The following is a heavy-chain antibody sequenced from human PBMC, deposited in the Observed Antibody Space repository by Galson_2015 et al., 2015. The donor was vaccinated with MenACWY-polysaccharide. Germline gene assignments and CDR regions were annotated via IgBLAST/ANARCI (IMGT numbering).Heavy chain of an antibody. CDR3: ARDPLDSSGYTRGSVFDL. D-gene: IGHD3-22*01. CDR1: GFTFSSFW. V-gene: IGHV3-7*01. Sequence: SLRLSCAASGFTFSSFWMSWVRQAPGKGLEWVASIKQDGSEKYYVDSVKGRFSISRDNAKNPLYLQMNSLRSEDTAVYYCARDPLDSSGYTRGSVFDLWGRGTLVTVSS. J-gene: IGHJ2*01. CDR2: IKQDGSEK.